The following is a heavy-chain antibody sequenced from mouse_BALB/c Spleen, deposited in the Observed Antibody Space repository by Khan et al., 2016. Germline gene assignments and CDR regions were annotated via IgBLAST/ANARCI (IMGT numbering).Heavy chain of an antibody. Sequence: EVKLLESGGGLVQPGGSLKLSCAASGFDFSSYWMSWVRQALGKGLEWIGEINPDSSTINYTPSLKDKFIISRDNVKNTLYLQMSKVRSEDTALYYCTRRGYYGYWYFDVWGAGTTVTVSS. J-gene: IGHJ1*01. CDR2: INPDSSTI. CDR1: GFDFSSYW. V-gene: IGHV4-1*02. D-gene: IGHD1-1*01. CDR3: TRRGYYGYWYFDV.